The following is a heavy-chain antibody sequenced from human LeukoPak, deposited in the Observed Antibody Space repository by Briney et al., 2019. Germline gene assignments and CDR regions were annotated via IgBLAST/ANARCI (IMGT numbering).Heavy chain of an antibody. D-gene: IGHD2-2*03. CDR1: GFTFNNYW. J-gene: IGHJ4*02. CDR3: ARGAPGGYCISTSCYFDY. V-gene: IGHV3-7*01. CDR2: IKQDGSEK. Sequence: GGSLRLSCAASGFTFNNYWMNWVRQAPGKGLEWVANIKQDGSEKYYVASVKGRFTISRDNAKNSLYLQMNSLRAEDTAVYYCARGAPGGYCISTSCYFDYWGQGTLVTVSS.